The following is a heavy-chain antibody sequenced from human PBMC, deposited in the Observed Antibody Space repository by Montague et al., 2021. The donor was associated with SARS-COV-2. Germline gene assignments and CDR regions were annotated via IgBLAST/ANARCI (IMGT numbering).Heavy chain of an antibody. V-gene: IGHV4-4*02. J-gene: IGHJ4*02. CDR2: ISHLGGT. D-gene: IGHD3-9*01. CDR3: ARGHSILTGYDY. Sequence: SETLSLTCSVSNGSVTSSTWWSWVRQAPGKGLESIGEISHLGGTNYSPSLKSRLTMSLDKSRNHFSLRLTSVTAADTAAYYCARGHSILTGYDYWGQGTLVTVSS. CDR1: NGSVTSSTW.